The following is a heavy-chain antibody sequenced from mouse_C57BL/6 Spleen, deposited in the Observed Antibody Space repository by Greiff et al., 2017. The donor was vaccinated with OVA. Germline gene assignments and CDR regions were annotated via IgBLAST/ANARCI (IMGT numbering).Heavy chain of an antibody. CDR1: GYTFTSYW. V-gene: IGHV1-61*01. CDR2: IYPSDSET. CDR3: ARGGAAQATRFDY. Sequence: QVQLQQPGAELVRPRSSVKLSCKASGYTFTSYWMDWVKQRPGQGLEWIGNIYPSDSETHYNQKFKDKATLTVDKSSSTAYMQLSSLTSEDSAVYYCARGGAAQATRFDYWGQGTTLTVSS. J-gene: IGHJ2*01. D-gene: IGHD3-2*02.